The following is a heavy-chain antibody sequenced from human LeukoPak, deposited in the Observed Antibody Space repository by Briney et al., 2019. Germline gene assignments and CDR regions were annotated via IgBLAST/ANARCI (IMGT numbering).Heavy chain of an antibody. CDR3: ARDLDYYNGMDV. Sequence: GGSLRLSCVASGFTFSSYSMNWVRQAPGKGLEWVSYISSSSSSIYYADFVKGRFTISRDNAKNSLYLQMNSLRAEDTAVYYCARDLDYYNGMDVWGQGTTVTVSS. CDR1: GFTFSSYS. J-gene: IGHJ6*02. CDR2: ISSSSSSI. V-gene: IGHV3-48*04.